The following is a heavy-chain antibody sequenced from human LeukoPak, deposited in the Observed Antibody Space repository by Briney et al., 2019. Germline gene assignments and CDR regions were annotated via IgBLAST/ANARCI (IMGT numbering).Heavy chain of an antibody. D-gene: IGHD2-15*01. Sequence: GGSLRLSCAASGFTFNSYAMSWVRQAPGKGLEWVSTISGSGGSTYYADSVKGRFTISRDNSKNTLYLQMNSLRAEDTAVYYCGKDRSAVAATSCFDCWGQGTLVTDSS. CDR2: ISGSGGST. CDR3: GKDRSAVAATSCFDC. V-gene: IGHV3-23*01. CDR1: GFTFNSYA. J-gene: IGHJ4*02.